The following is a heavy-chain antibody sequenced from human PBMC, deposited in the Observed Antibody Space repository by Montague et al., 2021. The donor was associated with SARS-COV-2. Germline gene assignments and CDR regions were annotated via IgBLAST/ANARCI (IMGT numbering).Heavy chain of an antibody. CDR2: IDYSGST. CDR3: ARDPRYDSSGYYLGSAFDI. Sequence: TLSLTCTVSGGSISSGGYYWSWIRQHPGKGLEWIGYIDYSGSTYYXXXLKSRVTISVDTSKNQFSLKLSSVTAADTAVYYCARDPRYDSSGYYLGSAFDIWGQGTMVTVSS. D-gene: IGHD3-22*01. CDR1: GGSISSGGYY. V-gene: IGHV4-31*03. J-gene: IGHJ3*02.